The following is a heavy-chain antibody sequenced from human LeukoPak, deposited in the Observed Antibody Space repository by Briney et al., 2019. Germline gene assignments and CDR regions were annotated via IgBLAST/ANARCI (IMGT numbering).Heavy chain of an antibody. J-gene: IGHJ4*02. V-gene: IGHV3-30-3*01. CDR1: GFTFSSYA. CDR3: ARGRDAGSPSLNYSFAY. CDR2: ISYDGSNK. D-gene: IGHD1-26*01. Sequence: PGGSLRLSCAASGFTFSSYAMHWVRQAPGKGLERVALISYDGSNKYYADSVKGRFTVSRDNSKNTLFLQMNSLRAEDTAVYYCARGRDAGSPSLNYSFAYWGQGTLVTVSS.